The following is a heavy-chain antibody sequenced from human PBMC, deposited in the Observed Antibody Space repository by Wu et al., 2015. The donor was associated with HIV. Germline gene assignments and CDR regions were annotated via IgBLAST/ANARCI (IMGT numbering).Heavy chain of an antibody. CDR1: GYILTSYD. CDR3: ASTYYYDSSGYYDRMSFDYR. D-gene: IGHD3-22*01. V-gene: IGHV1-8*01. Sequence: QVQLVQSGAEVKKPGASVKVSCKASGYILTSYDINWVRQATGQGLEWMGWMNPNSGNTGYAQKFQGRVTMTTNTSISTAYMELSSLRSEDTAVYYCASTYYYDSSGYYDRMSFDYRGDQGTSGPPSL. CDR2: MNPNSGNT. J-gene: IGHJ3*01.